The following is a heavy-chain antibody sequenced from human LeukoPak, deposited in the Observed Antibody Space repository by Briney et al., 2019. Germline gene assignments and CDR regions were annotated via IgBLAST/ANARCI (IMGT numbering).Heavy chain of an antibody. V-gene: IGHV3-23*01. CDR1: GFTFSSYA. J-gene: IGHJ4*02. Sequence: GGSLRLSCAASGFTFSSYAMSWVRQAPGEGLEWVSAISGSGGSTYYADSVKGRFTISRDNSKNTLYLQMNSLRAEDTAVYYCASTLEDPYIYVWGSFRYKAPDYWGQGTLVTVSP. CDR2: ISGSGGST. D-gene: IGHD3-16*02. CDR3: ASTLEDPYIYVWGSFRYKAPDY.